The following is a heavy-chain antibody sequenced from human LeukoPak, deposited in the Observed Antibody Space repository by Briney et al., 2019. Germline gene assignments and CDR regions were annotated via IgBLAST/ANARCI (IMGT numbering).Heavy chain of an antibody. D-gene: IGHD1-26*01. CDR2: ISSSSSTI. V-gene: IGHV3-48*01. CDR3: PGGSPPVN. J-gene: IGHJ4*02. Sequence: PGGSLRLSCAASGFTFSSYSMNWVRQAPGKGLEWVSYISSSSSTIYYADSVKGRFTISRDNAKNSLYLQVNSLRAEDTAVYYCPGGSPPVNWGQGTLVTVSS. CDR1: GFTFSSYS.